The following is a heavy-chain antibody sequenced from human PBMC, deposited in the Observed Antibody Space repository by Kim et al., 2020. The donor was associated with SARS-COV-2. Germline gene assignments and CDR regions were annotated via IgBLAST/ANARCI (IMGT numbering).Heavy chain of an antibody. CDR3: AKVTSGSSGWFDYFQH. D-gene: IGHD6-19*01. Sequence: GGSLRLSCAASGFTFKSYAMSWVRQAPGKGLEWVSGIRGGGDRTSYADSVKGRFTISRDNSKNTLYLQMDSLRAEDTAVYYCAKVTSGSSGWFDYFQHWGQGTLVTVSS. V-gene: IGHV3-23*01. J-gene: IGHJ1*01. CDR1: GFTFKSYA. CDR2: IRGGGDRT.